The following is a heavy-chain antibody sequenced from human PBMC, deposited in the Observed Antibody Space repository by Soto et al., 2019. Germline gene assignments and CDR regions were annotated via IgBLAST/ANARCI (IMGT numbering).Heavy chain of an antibody. CDR2: IIPILGIA. V-gene: IGHV1-69*04. J-gene: IGHJ6*03. Sequence: ASVKVSCKASGGTFSSYTISWVRQAPGQGLEWMGRIIPILGIANYAQKFQGRVTITADKSTSTAYMELSSLRSEDTAVYYCARDLRPYYYYYYYMDVWGKGTTVTVSS. CDR3: ARDLRPYYYYYYYMDV. D-gene: IGHD3-16*01. CDR1: GGTFSSYT.